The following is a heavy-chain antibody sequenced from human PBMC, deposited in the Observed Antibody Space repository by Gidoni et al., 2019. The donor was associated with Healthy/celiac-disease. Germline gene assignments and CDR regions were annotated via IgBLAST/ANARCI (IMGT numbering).Heavy chain of an antibody. Sequence: QVQLVQSGAEVKKPGTSVKVSCKASGYTFTSYYMHWVRQAPGQGLEWMGIINPSGGSTSYAQKFQGRVTMTRDTSTSTVYMELSSLRSEDTAVYYCARAGITIFGAISVYYMDVWGKGTTVTVSS. D-gene: IGHD3-3*01. CDR1: GYTFTSYY. CDR2: INPSGGST. CDR3: ARAGITIFGAISVYYMDV. J-gene: IGHJ6*03. V-gene: IGHV1-46*01.